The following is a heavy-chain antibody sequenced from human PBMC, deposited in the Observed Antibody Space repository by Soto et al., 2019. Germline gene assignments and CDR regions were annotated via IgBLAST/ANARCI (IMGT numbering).Heavy chain of an antibody. CDR1: GYTFTSYD. Sequence: ASVKVSCKASGYTFTSYDINWVRQAIGQGLEWMGWMNPNSGNTGYAQKFQGRVTMTRNTSISTAYMELSSLRSEDTAVYYCARGGWTGAGENFDYWGQGTLVTVAS. J-gene: IGHJ4*02. CDR3: ARGGWTGAGENFDY. CDR2: MNPNSGNT. V-gene: IGHV1-8*01.